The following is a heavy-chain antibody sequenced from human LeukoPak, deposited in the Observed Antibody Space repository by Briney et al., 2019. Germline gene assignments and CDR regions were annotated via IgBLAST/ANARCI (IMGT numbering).Heavy chain of an antibody. V-gene: IGHV5-51*01. CDR2: IYPGDSER. CDR3: ARIEGSTFDY. CDR1: GYTFTNYW. J-gene: IGHJ4*02. Sequence: GESLKISCKGSGYTFTNYWIGWVRQMPGEGLEWMGIIYPGDSERKYNPSLQGQVTISADKSISTVYLPWSSLKASDTAIYYCARIEGSTFDYWGQGTLVTVSS.